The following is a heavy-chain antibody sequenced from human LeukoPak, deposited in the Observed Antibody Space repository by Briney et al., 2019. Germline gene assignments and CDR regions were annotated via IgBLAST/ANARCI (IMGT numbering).Heavy chain of an antibody. CDR1: GDSVSSNSVT. Sequence: SQTLSLSCAISGDSVSSNSVTWNWIRQSPSRGLEWLGRTYYRSTWYNDYAVSVRGRITVNPDTSKNQFSLHLNSVTPEDTAVYYCARRLTQYDCFDPWGQGILVTVSS. V-gene: IGHV6-1*01. D-gene: IGHD2-2*01. CDR2: TYYRSTWYN. J-gene: IGHJ5*02. CDR3: ARRLTQYDCFDP.